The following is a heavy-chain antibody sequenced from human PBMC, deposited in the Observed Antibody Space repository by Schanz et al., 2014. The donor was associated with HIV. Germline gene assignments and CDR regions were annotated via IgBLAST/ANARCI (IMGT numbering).Heavy chain of an antibody. Sequence: EEQLVESGGGLVQPGGSLRLSCAASGFTFNSYAMNALSWVRQAPGRVLEWVSDIRGGAGGTYYADSVKGRFTISRDNSKSTLYLQMNRLRAEDTAVYYCVGHGSSSSWGLGTLVTVSS. J-gene: IGHJ5*02. CDR1: GFTFNSYA. CDR3: VGHGSSSS. V-gene: IGHV3-23*04. CDR2: IRGGAGGT. D-gene: IGHD6-6*01.